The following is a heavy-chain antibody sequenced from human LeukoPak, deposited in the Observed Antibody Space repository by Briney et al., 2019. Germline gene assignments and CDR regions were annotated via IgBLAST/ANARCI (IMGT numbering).Heavy chain of an antibody. CDR2: MSSSDDGR. J-gene: IGHJ4*02. CDR3: AKAPVTSCRGAFCYPFDY. D-gene: IGHD2-15*01. Sequence: GGSLRLSCAASGFTFSSYAMSWVRQAPGKGLEWASAMSSSDDGRYYAASVRGRFTISRDTSRSTLYLQMNSLRAEDAAVYYCAKAPVTSCRGAFCYPFDYWGQGTLVTVSS. CDR1: GFTFSSYA. V-gene: IGHV3-23*01.